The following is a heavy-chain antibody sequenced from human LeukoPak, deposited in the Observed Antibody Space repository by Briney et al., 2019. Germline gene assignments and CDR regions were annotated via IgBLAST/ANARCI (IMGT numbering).Heavy chain of an antibody. D-gene: IGHD3-10*01. CDR1: GYTFTSYG. CDR3: ARRNHGITMVRGVITIDY. CDR2: ISAYNGNT. J-gene: IGHJ4*02. V-gene: IGHV1-18*01. Sequence: ASVKVSCKASGYTFTSYGISWVRQAPGQGLEWMGWISAYNGNTNYAQKLQGRVTMTTDTSTSTAYMELRSLRSDDTAVYHCARRNHGITMVRGVITIDYWGQGTLVTVSS.